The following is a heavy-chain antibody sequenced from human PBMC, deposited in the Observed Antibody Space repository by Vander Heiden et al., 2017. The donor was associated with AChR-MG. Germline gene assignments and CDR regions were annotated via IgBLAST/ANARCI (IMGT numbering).Heavy chain of an antibody. D-gene: IGHD2-15*01. Sequence: QVQLQLWGAGLLKTSETLPLTCAVYGGSFSGYYWSWIRQPPGKGLEWIGEINHSGSTNYNPSLKSRVTISVDTSKNQFSLKLSSVTAADTAVYYCASFFGYCSGGSCPRRFDPWGQGTLVTVSS. V-gene: IGHV4-34*01. CDR2: INHSGST. J-gene: IGHJ5*02. CDR1: GGSFSGYY. CDR3: ASFFGYCSGGSCPRRFDP.